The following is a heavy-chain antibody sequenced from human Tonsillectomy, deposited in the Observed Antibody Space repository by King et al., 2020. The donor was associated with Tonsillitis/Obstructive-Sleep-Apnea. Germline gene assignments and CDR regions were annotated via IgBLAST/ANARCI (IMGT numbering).Heavy chain of an antibody. CDR2: IDPSDAYT. D-gene: IGHD2-2*01. CDR1: GYSFTNYW. V-gene: IGHV5-10-1*03. Sequence: QLVQSGAEVKKHGESLRISCKGSGYSFTNYWITWVRQMPGKGLEWRGRIDPSDAYTNYSPSFQGHVTISADKSISTAYLQWSSLKASDTAMYYCARHGEDCGITSCFYAMDVWGQGTTVTVSS. CDR3: ARHGEDCGITSCFYAMDV. J-gene: IGHJ6*02.